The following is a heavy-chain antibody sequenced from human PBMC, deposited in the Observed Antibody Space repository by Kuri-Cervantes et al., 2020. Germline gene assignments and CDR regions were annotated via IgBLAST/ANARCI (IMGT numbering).Heavy chain of an antibody. CDR3: SGGGY. J-gene: IGHJ4*02. V-gene: IGHV4-4*01. CDR2: IYHSGST. Sequence: GSLRLSCAVSGGSISSSNWWSWVRQPPGKGLEWIGEIYHSGSTNYNPSLKSRVTISADTSKNQFSLKLTFVTAADTAMYFCSGGGYWGQGTLVTVSS. CDR1: GGSISSSNW.